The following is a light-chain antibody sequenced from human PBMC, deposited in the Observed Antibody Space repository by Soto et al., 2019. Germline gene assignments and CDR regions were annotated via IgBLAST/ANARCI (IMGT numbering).Light chain of an antibody. J-gene: IGKJ4*01. CDR2: DAS. Sequence: EIVLTQSPGTLSLSPGERATLSCRASQSVSSSYLAWYQQKPGQAPRLLIYDASNRATGIPPRFSGSGSGTDFTLSISSLEPEDFAVYFCQQRSTWPLTFGGGTKVDIK. V-gene: IGKV3D-20*02. CDR1: QSVSSSY. CDR3: QQRSTWPLT.